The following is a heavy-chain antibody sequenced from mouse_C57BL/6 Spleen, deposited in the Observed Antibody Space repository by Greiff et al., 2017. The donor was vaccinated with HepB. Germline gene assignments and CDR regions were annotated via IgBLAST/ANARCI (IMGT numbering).Heavy chain of an antibody. CDR3: ARYYDYDRFYY. J-gene: IGHJ2*01. D-gene: IGHD2-4*01. Sequence: QVQLQQPGAELVRPGSSVKLSCKASGYTFTSYWMHWVKQRPIQGLEWIGNIDPSDSETHYNQKFKDKATLTVDKSSSTAYMQLSSLTSEDSAVYYCARYYDYDRFYYWGQGTTLTVSS. V-gene: IGHV1-52*01. CDR1: GYTFTSYW. CDR2: IDPSDSET.